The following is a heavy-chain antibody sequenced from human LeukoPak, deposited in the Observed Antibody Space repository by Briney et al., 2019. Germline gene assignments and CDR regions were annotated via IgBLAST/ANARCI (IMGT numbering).Heavy chain of an antibody. V-gene: IGHV4-4*07. CDR2: IHTNDGT. Sequence: SETLSLTCTVSGGSISGYYWSWVRQPAGKGLEWIGRIHTNDGTNFNPSLKSRVTMSLDTSKNQFSLKLTSATAADTAAYYCARGAATYDFQYWGQGTLVAVSS. D-gene: IGHD6-25*01. CDR1: GGSISGYY. CDR3: ARGAATYDFQY. J-gene: IGHJ1*01.